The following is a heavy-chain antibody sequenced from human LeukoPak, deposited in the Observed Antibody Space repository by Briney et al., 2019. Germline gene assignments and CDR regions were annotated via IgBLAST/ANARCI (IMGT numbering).Heavy chain of an antibody. CDR3: AKDLGPGIAVAGRSGYFQH. D-gene: IGHD6-19*01. CDR2: ISWNSGSI. V-gene: IGHV3-9*01. J-gene: IGHJ1*01. Sequence: GRSLRLSCAASGFTFDDYAMHWVRQAPGKGLEWVSGISWNSGSIGYADSVKGRFTISRDNAKNSLYLQMNSLRAEDTALYYCAKDLGPGIAVAGRSGYFQHWGQGTLVTVSS. CDR1: GFTFDDYA.